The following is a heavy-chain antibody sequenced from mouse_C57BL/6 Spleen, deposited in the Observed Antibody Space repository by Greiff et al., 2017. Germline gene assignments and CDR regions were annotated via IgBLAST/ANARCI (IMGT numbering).Heavy chain of an antibody. CDR2: IYPGSGNT. CDR1: GYSFTSYY. V-gene: IGHV1-66*01. D-gene: IGHD1-1*01. J-gene: IGHJ4*01. CDR3: AYYYGTGSLYAMDY. Sequence: QVQLQQSGPELVKPGASVKISCKASGYSFTSYYIHWVKQRPGQGLEWIGWIYPGSGNTKYNEKFKGKATLTADTSSSTAYMQLSSLTSEDSAVYYCAYYYGTGSLYAMDYWGQGTSGTVSS.